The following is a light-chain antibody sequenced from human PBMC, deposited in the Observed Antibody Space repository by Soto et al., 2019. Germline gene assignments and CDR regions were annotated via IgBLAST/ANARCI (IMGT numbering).Light chain of an antibody. CDR2: YDS. CDR1: NIGSKS. CDR3: QVWDSSSDHAV. Sequence: SCELTQPPSVSVAPGKTARITCGGNNIGSKSVHWYQQKPGQAPVLVIYYDSDRPSGIPERFSGSNSGNTATLTISRVEAGDEADYYCQVWDSSSDHAVLGGGTKLTVL. J-gene: IGLJ2*01. V-gene: IGLV3-21*04.